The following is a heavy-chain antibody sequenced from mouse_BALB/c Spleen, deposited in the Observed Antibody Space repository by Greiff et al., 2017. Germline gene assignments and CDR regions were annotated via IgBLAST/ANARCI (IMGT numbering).Heavy chain of an antibody. J-gene: IGHJ4*01. CDR2: INSNGGST. Sequence: DVKLQESGGGLVQPGGSLKLSCAASGFTFSSYGMSWVRQTPDKRLELVATINSNGGSTYYPDSVKGRFTISRDNAKNTLYLQMSSLKSEDTAMYYCARDGPYYAMDYWGQGTSVTVSA. V-gene: IGHV5-6-3*01. CDR1: GFTFSSYG. CDR3: ARDGPYYAMDY.